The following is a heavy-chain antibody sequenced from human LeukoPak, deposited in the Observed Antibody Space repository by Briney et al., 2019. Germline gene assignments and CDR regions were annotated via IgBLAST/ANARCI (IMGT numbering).Heavy chain of an antibody. D-gene: IGHD7-27*01. J-gene: IGHJ3*02. CDR2: INPSGGST. V-gene: IGHV1-46*01. Sequence: GASVKVSCKASGYTFTSYYMHWVRQAPGQGLEWMGIINPSGGSTSYAQKFQGRVTMTRDMSTSTVYMELSSLRSEDTAVYYCARERGALGFHNAFDIWGQGTMVTVSS. CDR3: ARERGALGFHNAFDI. CDR1: GYTFTSYY.